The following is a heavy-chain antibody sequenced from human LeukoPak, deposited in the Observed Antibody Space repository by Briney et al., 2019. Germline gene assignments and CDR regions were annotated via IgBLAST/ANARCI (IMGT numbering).Heavy chain of an antibody. CDR2: IKQDGSEK. D-gene: IGHD3-10*01. Sequence: GGSLRLSCAASGFTFSSYWMSWVRQAPGKGLEWVANIKQDGSEKYYVDSVKGRFTISRDNAKNSLYLQMNSLRAEDTAVYYCARVYYGSGSYYRFPTANDYWSQGTLVTVSS. CDR1: GFTFSSYW. V-gene: IGHV3-7*01. CDR3: ARVYYGSGSYYRFPTANDY. J-gene: IGHJ4*02.